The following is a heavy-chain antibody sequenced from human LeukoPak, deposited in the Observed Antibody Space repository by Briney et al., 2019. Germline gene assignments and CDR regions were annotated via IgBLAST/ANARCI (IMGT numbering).Heavy chain of an antibody. J-gene: IGHJ4*02. Sequence: SETLSLTCTVSGGSISSSGYYWGCIHQPPGKGLEWTASIYYSGSTYYNPSLKSRVTISVDTSKNQFSLKLSSATAADTAVYYCARRYYDSSGYYHFDYWGQGTLVTVSS. D-gene: IGHD3-22*01. CDR3: ARRYYDSSGYYHFDY. CDR1: GGSISSSGYY. V-gene: IGHV4-39*01. CDR2: IYYSGST.